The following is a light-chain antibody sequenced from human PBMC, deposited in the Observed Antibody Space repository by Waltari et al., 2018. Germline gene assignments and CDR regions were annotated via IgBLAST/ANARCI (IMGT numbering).Light chain of an antibody. Sequence: QSVLTQPPSASGTPGQRVTISCSGSSSNIGTTYVYWYQQFPRTAPKLLIYMNNQRRPGVRDLFSASKSGTSASLASSSLSSDDEADYYCAGWDDSLSGRVFGGGTKLTVL. V-gene: IGLV1-47*01. CDR2: MNN. CDR3: AGWDDSLSGRV. CDR1: SSNIGTTY. J-gene: IGLJ3*02.